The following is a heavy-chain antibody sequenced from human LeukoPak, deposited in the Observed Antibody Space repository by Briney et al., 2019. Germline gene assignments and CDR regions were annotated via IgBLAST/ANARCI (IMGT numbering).Heavy chain of an antibody. CDR1: GFSFSSYE. V-gene: IGHV3-48*03. CDR2: ISGSGSTK. CDR3: ARESLHPSGTALDL. J-gene: IGHJ4*02. Sequence: KSGGSLRLSCAASGFSFSSYEMNWVRQAPGEGLEWLSYISGSGSTKYSADSVEGRFTISRDNAKNSVYLQMDSLRAEDTAVYYCARESLHPSGTALDLWGQGILVIVSS. D-gene: IGHD5-18*01.